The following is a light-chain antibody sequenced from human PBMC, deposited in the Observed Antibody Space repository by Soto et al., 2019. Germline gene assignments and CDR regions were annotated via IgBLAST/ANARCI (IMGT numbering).Light chain of an antibody. Sequence: QSVLTQPPSVSGAPGQRVTISCTGSSSNIGAGYDVHWYQQLPGTAPKLLIYGNSNRPSGVPDRFSGSKSGTSASLAITGLQAEDEADYYCPSYASSLIGGVFGGGTKLTVL. CDR1: SSNIGAGYD. V-gene: IGLV1-40*01. CDR3: PSYASSLIGGV. CDR2: GNS. J-gene: IGLJ3*02.